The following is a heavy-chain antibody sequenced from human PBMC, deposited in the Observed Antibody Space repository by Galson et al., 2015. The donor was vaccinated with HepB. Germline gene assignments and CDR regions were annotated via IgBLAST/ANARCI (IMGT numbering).Heavy chain of an antibody. CDR2: ISYDGNQK. V-gene: IGHV3-30-3*01. CDR3: AKGRLVPDY. J-gene: IGHJ4*02. CDR1: GFTFSSYA. Sequence: SLRLSCVASGFTFSSYAMHWVRPAPGKGLEWVAVISYDGNQKYYADSVKGRFIISRDDSKSTLHLQMNSLRAEDTAVYFCAKGRLVPDYWGQGTLVTVFS. D-gene: IGHD3-16*01.